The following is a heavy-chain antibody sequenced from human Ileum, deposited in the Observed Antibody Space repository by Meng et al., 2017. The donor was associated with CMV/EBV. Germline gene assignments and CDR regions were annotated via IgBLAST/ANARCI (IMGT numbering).Heavy chain of an antibody. CDR2: ITGSGGNT. CDR1: VCTLSNLV. D-gene: IGHD4-17*01. J-gene: IGHJ4*02. V-gene: IGHV3-23*01. CDR3: TKGMTYGDQFDY. Sequence: SVCTLSNLVMSWVRRAPGKELEWVSAITGSGGNTYYADSVKGRFTISRDNSKNTLSLQMNNLRAEDTAIYYCTKGMTYGDQFDYWGQGTLVTVSS.